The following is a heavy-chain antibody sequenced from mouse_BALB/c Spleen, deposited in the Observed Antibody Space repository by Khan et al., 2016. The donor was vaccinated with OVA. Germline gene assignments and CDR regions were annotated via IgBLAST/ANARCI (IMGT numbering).Heavy chain of an antibody. CDR2: IWDGGSK. CDR3: AKDPPYYGMDQ. Sequence: QVQLKESGPGLVSPSQNLSITCTVSGFSLTDYAVSWIHQPPGKGLEWLGVIWDGGSKYYNSALKSRLSISKDNSRGQVFLNMNSLQTDDTAMYYCAKDPPYYGMDQWGQGTSVTVSS. J-gene: IGHJ4*01. CDR1: GFSLTDYA. V-gene: IGHV2-6-5*01.